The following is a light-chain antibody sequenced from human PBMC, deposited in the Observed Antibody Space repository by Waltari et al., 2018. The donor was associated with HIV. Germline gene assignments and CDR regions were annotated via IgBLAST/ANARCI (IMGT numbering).Light chain of an antibody. J-gene: IGLJ2*01. CDR2: QDR. CDR1: KLGDKF. Sequence: SYELTQPPSVSVSPGQTATITCSGDKLGDKFPSWYQQKPGQSPVLVIFQDRRFTGSSSGNTATLTISGTQALDEADYYCQAWDSSNVVFGGGTHLTVL. CDR3: QAWDSSNVV. V-gene: IGLV3-1*01.